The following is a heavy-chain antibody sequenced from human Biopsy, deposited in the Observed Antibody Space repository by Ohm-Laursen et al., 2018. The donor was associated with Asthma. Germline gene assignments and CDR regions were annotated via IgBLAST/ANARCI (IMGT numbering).Heavy chain of an antibody. Sequence: LSLTCAASGFTFSTYGMHWVCQAPGKGLEWVAFIAWDGINSYYADSVKGRFTISRDNSRNTLYLQKNSLRADDTAVYYCARAGESDLVGGLDVWGQGTTVIVS. V-gene: IGHV3-30*03. D-gene: IGHD2-21*01. CDR2: IAWDGINS. CDR3: ARAGESDLVGGLDV. CDR1: GFTFSTYG. J-gene: IGHJ6*02.